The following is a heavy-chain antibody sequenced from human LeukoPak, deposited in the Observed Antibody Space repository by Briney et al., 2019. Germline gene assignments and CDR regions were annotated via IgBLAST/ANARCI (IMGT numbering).Heavy chain of an antibody. CDR1: AVSISSYY. Sequence: SETLSLTCTVSAVSISSYYWSWIRQPPGKGLEWIGYIYYSGSTNYNPSLKSRVTISVDTSKNQFSLKLSSVTAADTAVYYCARGYYGSGSYYNANWFDPWGQGTLVTVSS. J-gene: IGHJ5*02. V-gene: IGHV4-59*01. CDR3: ARGYYGSGSYYNANWFDP. D-gene: IGHD3-10*01. CDR2: IYYSGST.